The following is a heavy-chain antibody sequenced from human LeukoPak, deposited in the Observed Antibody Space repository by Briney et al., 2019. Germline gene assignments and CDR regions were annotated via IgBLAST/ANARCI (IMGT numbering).Heavy chain of an antibody. J-gene: IGHJ3*02. Sequence: GGSLRLSCAASGLTVSSSYMSWVRQAPGKGLEWVSIIYNDGSTYYADSMKGRFTISRDNSKNTLYLQVNSLRAEYTAMYYCARNILFAFDIWGQGTMVTVSS. CDR3: ARNILFAFDI. CDR1: GLTVSSSY. V-gene: IGHV3-53*01. CDR2: IYNDGST.